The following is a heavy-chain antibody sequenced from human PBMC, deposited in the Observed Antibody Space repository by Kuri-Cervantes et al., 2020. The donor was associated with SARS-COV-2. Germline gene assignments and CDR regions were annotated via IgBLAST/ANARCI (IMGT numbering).Heavy chain of an antibody. Sequence: GESLKISCAASGFTFSDYYMSWIRQAPGKGLEWVSYISSSGSTIYYADSVKGRFTISRDNSKNTLYLQMNSLRAEDTAVYYCAKGGSPYCSSTSCYHSDYYYGMDVWGQGTTVTVSS. J-gene: IGHJ6*02. CDR3: AKGGSPYCSSTSCYHSDYYYGMDV. CDR1: GFTFSDYY. CDR2: ISSSGSTI. V-gene: IGHV3-11*01. D-gene: IGHD2-2*01.